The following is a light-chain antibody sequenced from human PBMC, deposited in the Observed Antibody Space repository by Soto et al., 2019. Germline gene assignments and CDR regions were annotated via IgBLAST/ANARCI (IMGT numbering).Light chain of an antibody. CDR3: QQYGTWWT. CDR2: GAS. CDR1: QSVSSN. Sequence: EIVMTQSPATLSVSPGERATLSCRASQSVSSNLAWYQQKPGQAPRLLIYGASTRATGIPARFSGSGSGTEFTLTISSLQSEDFVVYYCQQYGTWWTFGQGTKVEIK. J-gene: IGKJ1*01. V-gene: IGKV3-15*01.